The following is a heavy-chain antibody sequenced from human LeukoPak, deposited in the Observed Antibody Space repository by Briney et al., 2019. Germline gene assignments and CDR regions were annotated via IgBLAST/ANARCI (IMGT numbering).Heavy chain of an antibody. CDR1: GYSFTCNY. CDR2: IYPRDGST. Sequence: GASVKVSCKASGYSFTCNYIHCMRQAPGQGLEWMGMIYPRDGSTSYAQKFQGRVTVTRDTSTSTVHMELSGLRSEDTAVYYCARDQEAFDYWGQGTLVTVSS. V-gene: IGHV1-46*01. J-gene: IGHJ4*02. CDR3: ARDQEAFDY.